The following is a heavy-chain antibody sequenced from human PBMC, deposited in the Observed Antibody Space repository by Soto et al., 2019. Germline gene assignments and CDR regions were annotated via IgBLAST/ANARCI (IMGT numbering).Heavy chain of an antibody. CDR1: GYTFTSYS. CDR2: ISAYNNNT. J-gene: IGHJ3*02. Sequence: VASVKVSCKASGYTFTSYSISWVRQAPGQGLEWVGWISAYNNNTNYAQKLQGRVTMTTDTSTSTAHMELWSLRSDDTAVYYCARDGSYYDSSGYLVYAFDIWGQGTMVT. CDR3: ARDGSYYDSSGYLVYAFDI. D-gene: IGHD3-22*01. V-gene: IGHV1-18*01.